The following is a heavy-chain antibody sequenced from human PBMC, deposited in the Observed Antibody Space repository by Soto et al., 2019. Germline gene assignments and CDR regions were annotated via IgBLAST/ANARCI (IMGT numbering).Heavy chain of an antibody. CDR1: GGSVSRGTYF. J-gene: IGHJ5*02. D-gene: IGHD5-12*01. CDR2: IYYSGGP. V-gene: IGHV4-61*01. Sequence: TSETLSLTCTVSGGSVSRGTYFWSWIRQPPGKGLEWIGYIYYSGGPNYNPSLEGRITISVDASKNQFSLKLTSVTAADTAVYFCARRQSGFLDPWCQGTLVTVSS. CDR3: ARRQSGFLDP.